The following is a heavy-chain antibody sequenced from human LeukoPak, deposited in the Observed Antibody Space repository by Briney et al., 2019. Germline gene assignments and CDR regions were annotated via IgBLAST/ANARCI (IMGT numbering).Heavy chain of an antibody. V-gene: IGHV3-66*01. Sequence: GGSLRLSCAASGFTVSNNYMNWVRQAPGKGLEWVSLIYSGGSTHYADSVKGRFTISRDSSRNTLYLQMNSLRVEDTAVYYCARDHSAVAINTYGWGQGTLVTVSS. CDR3: ARDHSAVAINTYG. CDR2: IYSGGST. CDR1: GFTVSNNY. D-gene: IGHD6-13*01. J-gene: IGHJ4*02.